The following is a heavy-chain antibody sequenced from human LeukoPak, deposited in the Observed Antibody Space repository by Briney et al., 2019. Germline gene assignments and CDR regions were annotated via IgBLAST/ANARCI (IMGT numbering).Heavy chain of an antibody. CDR1: GFTFSNYA. D-gene: IGHD5/OR15-5a*01. CDR2: ISGSDGST. J-gene: IGHJ4*02. CDR3: AKGNLRGPPPNIDI. Sequence: GGSLRLSCAASGFTFSNYAMSWVRQAPGKGLEWVSAISGSDGSTYYADSVKGRFTISRDNSKNTLYLQMNSLRAEDTAVYYCAKGNLRGPPPNIDIWGQGTLVTVSS. V-gene: IGHV3-23*01.